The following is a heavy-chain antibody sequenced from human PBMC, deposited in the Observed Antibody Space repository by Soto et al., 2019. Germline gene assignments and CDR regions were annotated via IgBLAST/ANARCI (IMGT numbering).Heavy chain of an antibody. D-gene: IGHD6-6*01. CDR1: GDSLSSNSAA. V-gene: IGHV6-1*01. Sequence: PSQTLSLTCVISGDSLSSNSAAWNWIWQSPSRGLEWRGRTYSRSKWYNEYPVSVKSRITINPDTSKNNSSQQLLPVPHEDTAVYYCVKLESRAPPAFDYFSGMDVWGQGTTVTVSS. J-gene: IGHJ6*02. CDR2: TYSRSKWYN. CDR3: VKLESRAPPAFDYFSGMDV.